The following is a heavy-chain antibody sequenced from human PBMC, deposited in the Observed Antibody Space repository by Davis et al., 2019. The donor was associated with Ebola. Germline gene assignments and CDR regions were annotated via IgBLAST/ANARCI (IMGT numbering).Heavy chain of an antibody. J-gene: IGHJ4*02. CDR1: GFTFDDYA. Sequence: PGGSLRLSCAASGFTFDDYAMHWVRQAPGKGLEWVSGISWNSGSIGYADSVKGRFTISRDNAKNSLYLQMNSLRAEDTALYYCGRGDNWGQGTLVTVSS. V-gene: IGHV3-9*01. CDR3: GRGDN. CDR2: ISWNSGSI.